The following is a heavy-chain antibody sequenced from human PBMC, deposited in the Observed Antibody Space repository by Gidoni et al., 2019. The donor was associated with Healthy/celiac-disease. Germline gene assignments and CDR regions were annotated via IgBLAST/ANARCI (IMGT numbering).Heavy chain of an antibody. V-gene: IGHV4-34*01. CDR3: ARKNGRWSGYPYYYYYYGMDV. CDR2: INHSGST. J-gene: IGHJ6*02. D-gene: IGHD3-3*01. CDR1: GGSFSGYY. Sequence: QVQLQQWGAGLLKPSETLSLTCAVYGGSFSGYYWSWIRQPPGKGLEWIGEINHSGSTNYNPSLKSRVTISVDTSKNQFSLKLSSVTAADTAVYYCARKNGRWSGYPYYYYYYGMDVWGQGTTVTVSS.